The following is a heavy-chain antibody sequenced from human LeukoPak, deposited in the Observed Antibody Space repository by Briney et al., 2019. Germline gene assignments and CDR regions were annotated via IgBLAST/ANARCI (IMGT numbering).Heavy chain of an antibody. Sequence: GGSLRLSCSASGFTLSDYYMGWIRQAPGKGLEWVSYISSSGGDKYYADSVEGRFTISRDNAKKSLYLQMNSLRADDTAIYYCARDYGSGNYPDAFDIWGQGTMVIVSS. D-gene: IGHD1-26*01. CDR3: ARDYGSGNYPDAFDI. CDR1: GFTLSDYY. J-gene: IGHJ3*02. CDR2: ISSSGGDK. V-gene: IGHV3-11*01.